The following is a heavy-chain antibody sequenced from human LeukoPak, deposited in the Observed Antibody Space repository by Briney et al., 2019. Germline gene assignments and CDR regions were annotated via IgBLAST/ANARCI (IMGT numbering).Heavy chain of an antibody. J-gene: IGHJ5*02. V-gene: IGHV1-2*02. CDR3: ARDRVGATPTNWFDP. D-gene: IGHD1-26*01. CDR2: INPNSGGT. Sequence: GASVKVSFKASGYTFTGYYMHWVRQAPGQGLEWMGWINPNSGGTNYAQKFQGRVTVTRDTSISTAYMELSRLRSDDTAVYYCARDRVGATPTNWFDPWGQGTLVTVSS. CDR1: GYTFTGYY.